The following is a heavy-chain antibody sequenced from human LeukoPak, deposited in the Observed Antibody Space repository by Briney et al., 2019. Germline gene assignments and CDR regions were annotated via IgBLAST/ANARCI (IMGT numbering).Heavy chain of an antibody. J-gene: IGHJ4*02. CDR3: ARYPEYGDYYFDY. D-gene: IGHD4-17*01. CDR2: IYSSGNT. CDR1: GGSISSGAYY. V-gene: IGHV4-31*03. Sequence: PSETLSLTCTVSGGSISSGAYYWSWIRQHPGKGLEWIGYIYSSGNTYYNPSLKSRVTISVDTSKNQFSLELSSVTAADTAVYYCARYPEYGDYYFDYWGQGTLVTVSS.